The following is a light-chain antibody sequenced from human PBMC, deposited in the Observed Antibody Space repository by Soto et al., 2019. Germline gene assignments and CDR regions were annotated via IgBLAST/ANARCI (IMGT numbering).Light chain of an antibody. J-gene: IGKJ4*01. V-gene: IGKV3-20*01. CDR2: ATS. CDR1: QSIRSSH. CDR3: QQYDSSPLT. Sequence: EIVFTQSPCTLSVSPGERATLSCRASQSIRSSHLAWYQQKPGQAPRVLIYATSSRATGIPDRFSGSGSGTDFTLTISRLEPEDFAVYYCQQYDSSPLTFGGGTKVDIK.